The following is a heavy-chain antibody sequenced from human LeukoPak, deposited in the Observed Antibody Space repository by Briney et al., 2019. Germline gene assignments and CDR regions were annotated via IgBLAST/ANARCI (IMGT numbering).Heavy chain of an antibody. Sequence: GGSLKLSCAAAGFTFSDSVIHWVRQAPGKGLEWVGRIRSKANSYATTYAASVKGRFTISRDDSKNTAFLQMNSLKTEDTALYYCSGDYLGLEGGWGQGTLVTVSS. V-gene: IGHV3-73*01. CDR2: IRSKANSYAT. D-gene: IGHD2-21*01. J-gene: IGHJ4*02. CDR1: GFTFSDSV. CDR3: SGDYLGLEGG.